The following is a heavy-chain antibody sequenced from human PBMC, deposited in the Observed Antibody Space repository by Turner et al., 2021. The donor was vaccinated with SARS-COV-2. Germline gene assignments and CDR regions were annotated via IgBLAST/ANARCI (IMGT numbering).Heavy chain of an antibody. D-gene: IGHD3-3*01. J-gene: IGHJ5*02. V-gene: IGHV4-39*01. Sequence: QLPLPDSGPGLVQLSETLSLPCTVSGGSSSSSRYYWGWNRLPPGKGLEWIGIIYYSGSTYYNPSLKSRVTISVDTSKNQFSLKLSSVTDAGTAVYDGARHSPYETKDTCDVWSAYSFDPWGQGTLVTVSS. CDR1: GGSSSSSRYY. CDR2: IYYSGST. CDR3: ARHSPYETKDTCDVWSAYSFDP.